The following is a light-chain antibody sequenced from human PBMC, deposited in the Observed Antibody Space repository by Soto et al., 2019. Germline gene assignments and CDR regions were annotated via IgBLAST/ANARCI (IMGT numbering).Light chain of an antibody. CDR1: QSISSW. CDR3: QQYNYNWT. J-gene: IGKJ1*01. V-gene: IGKV1-5*03. CDR2: KAS. Sequence: DIQMTQSPSTLSASEGDRVTITCRASQSISSWLAWYQQKPETAPKLLIYKASTLQTGVPSRFSGSGSGTEFTLTISSLQPDDFATYYCQQYNYNWTFGQGTKVDIK.